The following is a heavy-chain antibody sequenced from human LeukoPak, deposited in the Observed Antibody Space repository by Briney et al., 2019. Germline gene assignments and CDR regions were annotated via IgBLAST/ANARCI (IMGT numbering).Heavy chain of an antibody. V-gene: IGHV3-48*03. Sequence: GGSLRLSCAASGFAFSNYEMNWVRQAPGKGLEWVSYISPSGGTITYADSAKGRFTISRDNAKNSLYLQMNSLGAEDTAVYYCVRVRYCSSTNCHGGWFDPWGQGTLVTVSS. CDR2: ISPSGGTI. J-gene: IGHJ5*02. CDR3: VRVRYCSSTNCHGGWFDP. CDR1: GFAFSNYE. D-gene: IGHD2-2*01.